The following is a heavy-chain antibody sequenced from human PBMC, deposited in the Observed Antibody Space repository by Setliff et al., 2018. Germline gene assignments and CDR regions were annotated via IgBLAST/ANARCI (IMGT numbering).Heavy chain of an antibody. CDR1: GFPFNIYW. J-gene: IGHJ4*02. D-gene: IGHD3-3*01. V-gene: IGHV3-7*03. CDR3: AKGRRTIRSHLDY. Sequence: PGGSLRLSCAASGFPFNIYWMSWVRQAPGKGLEWVANIKQDGSEKYYVDSVGGRFSISRDNAKKSMFLQMTSLRADDTAVYYCAKGRRTIRSHLDYWGQGTQVTVSS. CDR2: IKQDGSEK.